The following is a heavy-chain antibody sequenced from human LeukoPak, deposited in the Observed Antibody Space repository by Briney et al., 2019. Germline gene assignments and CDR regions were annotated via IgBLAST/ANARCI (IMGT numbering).Heavy chain of an antibody. Sequence: PSETLALTCTVSGGSISSSSYYWGWIRQPPGKGLEWIGEINHSGSTNYNPSLKSRVTISVDTSKNQFSLKLSSVTAADTAVYYCARGSGSSAEYFQHWGQGTLVTVSS. J-gene: IGHJ1*01. CDR1: GGSISSSSYY. D-gene: IGHD1-26*01. V-gene: IGHV4-39*07. CDR2: INHSGST. CDR3: ARGSGSSAEYFQH.